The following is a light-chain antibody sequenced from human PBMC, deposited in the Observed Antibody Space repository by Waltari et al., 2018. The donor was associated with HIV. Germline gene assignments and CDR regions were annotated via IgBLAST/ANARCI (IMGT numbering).Light chain of an antibody. CDR3: HQYGRSPTA. J-gene: IGKJ1*01. V-gene: IGKV3-20*01. CDR1: QSVSSNF. CDR2: GAS. Sequence: EYVLTQSPGTLSLSPGDRATLSCRASQSVSSNFLAWYQQKVGQAPRLLIYGASTRGTGIPDRFSGSGSGTDFILTISSLEPEDFAVYYCHQYGRSPTAFGQGTKVGIK.